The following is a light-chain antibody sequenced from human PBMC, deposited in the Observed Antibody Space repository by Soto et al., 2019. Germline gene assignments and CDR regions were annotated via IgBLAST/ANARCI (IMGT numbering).Light chain of an antibody. CDR1: QSVSSN. J-gene: IGKJ5*01. V-gene: IGKV3-20*01. CDR2: GAS. CDR3: QQYGSSPLIS. Sequence: EVMMTQSPAPLSLSLGARATLTCRASQSVSSNLAWYQQKPGQAPRLLIYGASTRATGIPDRFSGSGSGRDFTLTISGLEPEDFAVYYCQQYGSSPLISFGQGTRLEIK.